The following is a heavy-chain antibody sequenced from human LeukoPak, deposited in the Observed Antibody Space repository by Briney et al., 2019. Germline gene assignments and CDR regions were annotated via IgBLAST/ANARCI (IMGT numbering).Heavy chain of an antibody. V-gene: IGHV1-18*01. CDR1: GYTFTSYG. CDR3: ARYYDFWSGYYHGMDV. J-gene: IGHJ6*02. D-gene: IGHD3-3*01. CDR2: ISAYNGNT. Sequence: ASVKVSCKASGYTFTSYGISWVRQAPGQGLEWMGWISAYNGNTNYAQKLQGRVTMTTDTSTSTAYMALRRLRSHDTAVYYCARYYDFWSGYYHGMDVWGHGTTVTVSS.